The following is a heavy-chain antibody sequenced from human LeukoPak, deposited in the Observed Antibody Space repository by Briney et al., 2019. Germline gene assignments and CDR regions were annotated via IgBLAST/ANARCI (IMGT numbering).Heavy chain of an antibody. CDR1: GGSFSGYY. Sequence: PSETLSLTCAVYGGSFSGYYWNWIRQPPGKGLEWIGEINHSGSTNYNPSLKSRVTISVDTSKNQFSLKLSSVTAADTAVYYCASFPISGSYYGYFDLWGRGTLVTVSS. J-gene: IGHJ2*01. V-gene: IGHV4-34*01. D-gene: IGHD3-10*01. CDR3: ASFPISGSYYGYFDL. CDR2: INHSGST.